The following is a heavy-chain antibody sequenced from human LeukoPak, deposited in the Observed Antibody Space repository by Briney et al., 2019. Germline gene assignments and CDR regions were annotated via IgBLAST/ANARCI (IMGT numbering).Heavy chain of an antibody. D-gene: IGHD3-22*01. J-gene: IGHJ4*02. CDR2: VYYSGST. CDR1: GGSISTNDHY. Sequence: SETLSLTCSVFGGSISTNDHYWAWIRQPPGRGLEWIGSVYYSGSTYYNPSLKSRVTISVDTSKNQFSLKLSSVTAADTAVYYCASTETGYYYDSSGYPPVWGQGTLVTVSS. V-gene: IGHV4-39*07. CDR3: ASTETGYYYDSSGYPPV.